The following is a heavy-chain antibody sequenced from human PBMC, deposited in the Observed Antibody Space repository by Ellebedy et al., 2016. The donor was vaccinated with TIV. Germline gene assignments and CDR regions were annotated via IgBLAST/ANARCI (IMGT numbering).Heavy chain of an antibody. Sequence: SGPTLVXPTQTLTLTCTFSGFSLSTSGVGVGWIRQPPGKALEWLALIYWDDDKRYSPSLKSRLTITKDTSKNQVVLTMTNMDPVDTATYYCAHIIHYYDSTGIREASYAFDIWGQGTMVTVSS. D-gene: IGHD3-22*01. CDR1: GFSLSTSGVG. CDR2: IYWDDDK. CDR3: AHIIHYYDSTGIREASYAFDI. V-gene: IGHV2-5*02. J-gene: IGHJ3*02.